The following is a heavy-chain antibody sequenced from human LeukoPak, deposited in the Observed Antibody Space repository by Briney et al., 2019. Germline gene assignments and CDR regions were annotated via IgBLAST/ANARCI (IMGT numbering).Heavy chain of an antibody. J-gene: IGHJ4*02. V-gene: IGHV4-61*02. Sequence: SETLSLTYTVSGGSISSGSYYWSWIRQPAGKGLEWIGRIYTSGSTNYNPSLKSRVTISVDTSKNQFSLKLSSVTAADTAVYYCARGLYGDYGDYWGQETLVTVSS. CDR1: GGSISSGSYY. CDR3: ARGLYGDYGDY. CDR2: IYTSGST. D-gene: IGHD4-17*01.